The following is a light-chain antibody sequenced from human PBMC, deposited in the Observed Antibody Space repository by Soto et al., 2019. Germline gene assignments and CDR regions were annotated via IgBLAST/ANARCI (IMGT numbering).Light chain of an antibody. J-gene: IGKJ3*01. V-gene: IGKV1-27*01. CDR2: AAS. Sequence: DIQMTQSPTSLSASVGDRVTITCRASQGIRNYVAWYQQIPGKAPKLLIYAASTLQSGVPSRFSGSGGGTDFDTTINGLPPEDVATYSCQKYSSVPVFGPGTKVEIK. CDR1: QGIRNY. CDR3: QKYSSVPV.